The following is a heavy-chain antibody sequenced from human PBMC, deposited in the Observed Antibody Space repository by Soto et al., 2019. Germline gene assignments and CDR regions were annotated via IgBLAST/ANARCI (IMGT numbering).Heavy chain of an antibody. CDR1: GVTFRTYW. V-gene: IGHV3-7*01. Sequence: GGSLRLSCAVYGVTFRTYWMSWVRQAPGKGLEWVANIKEDESLKDYVDSVRGRFTIYGDDAKNSFYLQMRSLRVEDTAVYFCARGPFWGQGPLVTVSS. J-gene: IGHJ4*02. CDR2: IKEDESLK. CDR3: ARGPF.